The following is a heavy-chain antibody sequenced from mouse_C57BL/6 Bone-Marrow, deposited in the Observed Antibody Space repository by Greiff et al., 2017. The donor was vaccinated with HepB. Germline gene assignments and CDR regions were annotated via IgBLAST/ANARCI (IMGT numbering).Heavy chain of an antibody. D-gene: IGHD2-5*01. CDR1: GFTFTDYY. J-gene: IGHJ4*01. CDR3: ANYYSNYYAMDY. Sequence: EVHLVESGGGLVQPGGSLSLSCAASGFTFTDYYMSWVRQPPGKALEWLGFIRNKANGYTTEYSASVKGRFTISRDNSQSILYLQMNALRAEDSATYYCANYYSNYYAMDYWGQGTSVTVSS. CDR2: IRNKANGYTT. V-gene: IGHV7-3*01.